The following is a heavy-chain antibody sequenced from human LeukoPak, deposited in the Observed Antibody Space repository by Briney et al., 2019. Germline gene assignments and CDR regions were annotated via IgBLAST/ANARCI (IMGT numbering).Heavy chain of an antibody. Sequence: SETLSLTCTVSGGSISSYNWTWIRQPPGKGLGLEWIGYIYYSGGTNYNPSLKSRVTISIDTSKNQVSLKLSSVTAADTAVYYCARLWDSSSSLDYWGQGTLVTVSS. CDR3: ARLWDSSSSLDY. D-gene: IGHD6-6*01. CDR2: IYYSGGT. V-gene: IGHV4-59*08. J-gene: IGHJ4*02. CDR1: GGSISSYN.